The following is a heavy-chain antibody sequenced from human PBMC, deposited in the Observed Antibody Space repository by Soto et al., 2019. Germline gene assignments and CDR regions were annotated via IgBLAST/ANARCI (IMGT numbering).Heavy chain of an antibody. CDR3: VRQGIGNVHGLVDV. V-gene: IGHV4-59*08. Sequence: QVQQQESGPGLVKPSETLSLTCTVSSDSSITHNWSWIRQTPGKGLEWIGYIYKTGGTSYNPSLKTRYSISMDTSTNQLSLKLSSVTAADTAVYYCVRQGIGNVHGLVDVWGQGTTVTVSS. D-gene: IGHD1-1*01. J-gene: IGHJ6*02. CDR1: SDSSITHN. CDR2: IYKTGGT.